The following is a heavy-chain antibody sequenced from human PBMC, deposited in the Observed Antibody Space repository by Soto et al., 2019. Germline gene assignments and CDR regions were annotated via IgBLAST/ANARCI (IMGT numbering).Heavy chain of an antibody. Sequence: PGGSLRLSCAASGFTFSSYAMSWVRQAPGKGLEWVSAISGSGGSTYYADSVKGRFTISRDNSKNTLYLQMNSLRAEDTAVYYCAKDLGYSSSTPAFDYWGQGTLVTVSS. V-gene: IGHV3-23*01. CDR1: GFTFSSYA. CDR3: AKDLGYSSSTPAFDY. CDR2: ISGSGGST. D-gene: IGHD6-6*01. J-gene: IGHJ4*02.